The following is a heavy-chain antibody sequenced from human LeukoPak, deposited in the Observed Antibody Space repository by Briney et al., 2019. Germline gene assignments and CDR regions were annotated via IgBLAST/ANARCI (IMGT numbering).Heavy chain of an antibody. CDR1: RFTFGDYA. D-gene: IGHD3-10*01. Sequence: PGGSLRLSCTASRFTFGDYAMSWFRQAPGKGLEWVGFIRSKAYGGTTEYAASVKGRFTISRDDSKSIAYLQMNSLKTEDTAVYYCTTHPYVLLWFGELLDSGYWGQGTLVTVSS. CDR3: TTHPYVLLWFGELLDSGY. CDR2: IRSKAYGGTT. J-gene: IGHJ4*02. V-gene: IGHV3-49*03.